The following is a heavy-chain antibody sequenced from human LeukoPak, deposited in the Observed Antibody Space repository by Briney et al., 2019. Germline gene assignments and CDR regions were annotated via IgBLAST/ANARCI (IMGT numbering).Heavy chain of an antibody. D-gene: IGHD6-19*01. CDR1: GFTFSSYW. CDR3: ARDRLSWLPTGGIDY. J-gene: IGHJ4*02. CDR2: IKQDGSEK. Sequence: GGSLRLSCAASGFTFSSYWMSWVRQAPGKGLEWVANIKQDGSEKYYVDSVKGRFTISRDNAKNSLYLQMNSLRAEDTAVYYCARDRLSWLPTGGIDYWGQGTLVTVSS. V-gene: IGHV3-7*01.